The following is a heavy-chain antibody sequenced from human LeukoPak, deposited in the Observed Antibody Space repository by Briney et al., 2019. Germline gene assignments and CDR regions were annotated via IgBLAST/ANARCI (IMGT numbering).Heavy chain of an antibody. D-gene: IGHD2-21*01. J-gene: IGHJ4*02. V-gene: IGHV3-48*03. CDR2: IYTDNNI. Sequence: PGGSLRLSCTASGFTFSNYEMSRVRQTPRKGLEWVSHIYTDNNIKEADAVKGRFTISRDNAKNSPYLQMNSLRAEDTAVYYCARASNSPFDYWGQGTLVTVSS. CDR3: ARASNSPFDY. CDR1: GFTFSNYE.